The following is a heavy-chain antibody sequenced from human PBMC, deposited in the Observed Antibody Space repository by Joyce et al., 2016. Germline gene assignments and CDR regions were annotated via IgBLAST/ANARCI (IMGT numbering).Heavy chain of an antibody. J-gene: IGHJ5*01. D-gene: IGHD2-15*01. CDR2: IDTNGGTT. Sequence: EVQLVESGGGLVQRGGSLRLSCSASGFTFRNYAMHWVRQAPGKRPKYFSIIDTNGGTTYYADSVKGRFIISRENSKNTLYLQMSLLRIEDTAIYYCVKGPGEIVVGWFASWGQGTLVAVSS. V-gene: IGHV3-64D*06. CDR3: VKGPGEIVVGWFAS. CDR1: GFTFRNYA.